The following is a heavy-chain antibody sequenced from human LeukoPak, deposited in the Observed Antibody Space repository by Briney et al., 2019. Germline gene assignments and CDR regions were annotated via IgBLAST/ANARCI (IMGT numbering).Heavy chain of an antibody. J-gene: IGHJ6*03. CDR1: GGSISSGGYY. V-gene: IGHV4-61*08. D-gene: IGHD3-3*01. CDR2: IYHSGST. CDR3: AREVQDESYSIFGVVYYMDV. Sequence: SETLSLTCTVSGGSISSGGYYWSWIRQPPGKGLEWIGYIYHSGSTNYNPSLKSRVTISVDTSKNQFSLKLSSVTAADTAVYYCAREVQDESYSIFGVVYYMDVWGKGTTVTVSS.